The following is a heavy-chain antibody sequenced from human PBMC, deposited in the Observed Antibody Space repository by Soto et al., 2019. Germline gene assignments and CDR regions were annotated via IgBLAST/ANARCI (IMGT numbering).Heavy chain of an antibody. V-gene: IGHV4-31*02. D-gene: IGHD6-6*01. CDR2: MYYNGNT. CDR3: ARSSIGTLVNPFKD. J-gene: IGHJ4*01. Sequence: WTWIRQHPAKGLEWIGFMYYNGNTNYNPSLQSRVTISAGTSKNQFSLTLTSVTAADTAVYYCARSSIGTLVNPFKDWGQGTLVTVSS.